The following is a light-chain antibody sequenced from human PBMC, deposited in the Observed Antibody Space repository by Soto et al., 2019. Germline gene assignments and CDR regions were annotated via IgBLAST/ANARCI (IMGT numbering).Light chain of an antibody. CDR3: VAWDDSLNGYVV. Sequence: QSVLTQPPSASGTPGQRVTISCSGSSSNIGSNTVNWYQQLPGTAPKLVIHTNDQRPSGVPDRFSGSKSGTSASLAISRLHSEDEADYYCVAWDDSLNGYVVFGGGTKVTVL. CDR2: TND. CDR1: SSNIGSNT. V-gene: IGLV1-44*01. J-gene: IGLJ2*01.